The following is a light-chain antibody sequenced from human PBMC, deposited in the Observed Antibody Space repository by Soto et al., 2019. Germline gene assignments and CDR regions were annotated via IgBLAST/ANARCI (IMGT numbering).Light chain of an antibody. CDR3: YSYTTSSTYV. CDR1: SSDVGGYNY. Sequence: QSVLTQPASVSGSPGQSSSISCTGTSSDVGGYNYVSWYQQHPAKVPKLMIYHVSNRPSGVSDRFSGSKSGNTASLTISGLQAEDEGDYYCYSYTTSSTYVFGTGTKVTVL. CDR2: HVS. J-gene: IGLJ1*01. V-gene: IGLV2-14*01.